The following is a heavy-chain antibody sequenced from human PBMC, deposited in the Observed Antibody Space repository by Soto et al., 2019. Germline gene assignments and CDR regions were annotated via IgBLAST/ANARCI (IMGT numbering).Heavy chain of an antibody. Sequence: EVQLVESGGGLVQPGGSLRLSCTASGFTFNEFWMHWVRQAPGKGLIWVSRIKSDGSSISYADSVKGRFTISRDNAKNTLFLQMDSLRAEDTAVYHSVKELAGCGGDCLFSWGQGTLVTVSS. D-gene: IGHD2-21*02. CDR1: GFTFNEFW. V-gene: IGHV3-74*01. CDR3: VKELAGCGGDCLFS. CDR2: IKSDGSSI. J-gene: IGHJ4*02.